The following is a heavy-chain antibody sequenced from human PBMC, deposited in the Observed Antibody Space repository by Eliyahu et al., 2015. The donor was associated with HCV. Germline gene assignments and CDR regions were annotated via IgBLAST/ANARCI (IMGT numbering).Heavy chain of an antibody. CDR3: TTGAPGGFDYYLDV. J-gene: IGHJ6*03. V-gene: IGHV3-15*01. CDR1: GFTXSNAW. D-gene: IGHD3-10*01. CDR2: IKSKTDGGTT. Sequence: EVQLVESGGGLVXPGGSXSLSCAASGFTXSNAWMNWVRQAPGKGLGWIGRIKSKTDGGTTDYAAPVKGRFTISRDDSKSTLYLQMNSLKTEDTAVYYCTTGAPGGFDYYLDVWGQGTTVTVSS.